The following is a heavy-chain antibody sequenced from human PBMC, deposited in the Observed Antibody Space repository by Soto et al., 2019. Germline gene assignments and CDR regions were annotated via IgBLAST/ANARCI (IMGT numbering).Heavy chain of an antibody. CDR2: IKQDGSEK. V-gene: IGHV3-7*01. J-gene: IGHJ4*02. CDR1: GFTFSSDW. D-gene: IGHD6-6*01. CDR3: ARDMAARTADY. Sequence: EVQLVESGGGLVQPGGSLRLSCAASGFTFSSDWRSWVRQAPGKGLEWVANIKQDGSEKYNVDSVKGRFTISRANAKNSLSLQLTTLRAEDTAVYHCARDMAARTADYWGRGTLVTVAS.